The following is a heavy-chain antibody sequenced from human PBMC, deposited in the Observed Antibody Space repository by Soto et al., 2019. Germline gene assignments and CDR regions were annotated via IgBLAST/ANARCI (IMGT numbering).Heavy chain of an antibody. D-gene: IGHD3-10*01. CDR3: ARDTNYLGYYYYYGMDV. CDR1: GFTFSSYG. Sequence: GGSLRLSCAASGFTFSSYGMHXVCQAQGKGLEWVAVIWYDGSNKYYADSVKGRFTISRDNSKNTLYLQMNSLRAEDTAVYYCARDTNYLGYYYYYGMDVWGQGTTVTVSS. V-gene: IGHV3-33*01. CDR2: IWYDGSNK. J-gene: IGHJ6*02.